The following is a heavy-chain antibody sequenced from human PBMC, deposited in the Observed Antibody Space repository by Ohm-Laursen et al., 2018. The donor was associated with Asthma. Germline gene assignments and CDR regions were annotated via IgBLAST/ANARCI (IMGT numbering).Heavy chain of an antibody. CDR2: IYYSGST. V-gene: IGHV4-59*07. CDR1: GGSISSYY. Sequence: SDTLSLTCTVSGGSISSYYWSWIRQPPGKGLEWIGYIYYSGSTNYNPSLKSRVTISVDTSKNQFSLKLSSVTAADTAVYYCAREYYDSIRAYWYFDLWGRGTLVTVSS. CDR3: AREYYDSIRAYWYFDL. D-gene: IGHD3-22*01. J-gene: IGHJ2*01.